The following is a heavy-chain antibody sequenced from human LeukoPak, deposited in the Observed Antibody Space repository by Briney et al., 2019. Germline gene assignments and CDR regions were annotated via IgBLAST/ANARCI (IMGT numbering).Heavy chain of an antibody. D-gene: IGHD4-23*01. J-gene: IGHJ4*02. CDR1: GGSFIGSH. V-gene: IGHV4-34*01. CDR2: INHSGNT. CDR3: ARDPTTVVTLPYYFDD. Sequence: SETLSLTCAVSGGSFIGSHWNWIRQPPGKGLEWIGEINHSGNTNYNPSLKGRVTISVDTSKNQFSLKLRSVTAADTAVYYCARDPTTVVTLPYYFDDWGQGTLVTVSS.